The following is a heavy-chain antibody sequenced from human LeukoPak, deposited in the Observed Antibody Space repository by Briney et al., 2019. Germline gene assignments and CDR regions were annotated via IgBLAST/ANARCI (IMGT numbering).Heavy chain of an antibody. CDR3: ARDRPDGITGTRGPYGMDV. D-gene: IGHD1-20*01. CDR2: TYYSGST. J-gene: IGHJ6*04. Sequence: PSETLSLTCTVSGGSISSYYWSWIRQPPGKGLEWIGYTYYSGSTNYNPSLKSRVTISVDTSKNQFSLKLSSVTAADTAVYYCARDRPDGITGTRGPYGMDVWGKGTTVTVSS. V-gene: IGHV4-59*01. CDR1: GGSISSYY.